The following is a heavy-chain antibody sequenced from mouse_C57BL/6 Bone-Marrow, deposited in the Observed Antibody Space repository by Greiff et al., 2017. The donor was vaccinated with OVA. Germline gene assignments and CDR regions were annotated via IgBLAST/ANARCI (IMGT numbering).Heavy chain of an antibody. Sequence: VQLQQSGPELVKPGASVKISCKASGYAFSSSWMNWVKKRPGKGLEWIGRIYPGDGDTKYNGKFKGKATLTADKSSSTAYMQLSSLTSEDSAVYFCARWLRRDFDYWIQGTTLTVSS. V-gene: IGHV1-82*01. J-gene: IGHJ2*01. D-gene: IGHD1-1*01. CDR2: IYPGDGDT. CDR3: ARWLRRDFDY. CDR1: GYAFSSSW.